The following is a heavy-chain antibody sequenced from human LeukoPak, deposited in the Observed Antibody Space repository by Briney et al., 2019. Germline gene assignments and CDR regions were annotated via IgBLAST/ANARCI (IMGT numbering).Heavy chain of an antibody. CDR3: ARDMGLSHYDSSDYYSHAFDI. CDR2: IKQDGSEK. D-gene: IGHD3-22*01. Sequence: GGSLRLSCAASGFTFSSYWMSWVRQAPGKGLEWVANIKQDGSEKYYVDSVKDRFTISRDNAKNSLYLQMNSLRAEDTAVYYCARDMGLSHYDSSDYYSHAFDIWGQGTMVTVSS. V-gene: IGHV3-7*01. J-gene: IGHJ3*02. CDR1: GFTFSSYW.